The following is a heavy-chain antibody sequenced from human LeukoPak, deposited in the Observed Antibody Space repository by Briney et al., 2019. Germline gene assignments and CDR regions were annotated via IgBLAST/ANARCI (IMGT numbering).Heavy chain of an antibody. V-gene: IGHV6-1*01. J-gene: IGHJ6*03. D-gene: IGHD6-13*01. CDR2: TYYRSKWYN. Sequence: SQTLSLTCAISGDSVSSNSAAWNWIRQSPSRGLEWLGRTYYRSKWYNDYAVSVKSRITINPDTSKNQFSLQLNSVTPEDTAVYYCARDLGGVQQLLGQYYMDVWGKGTTVTVSS. CDR1: GDSVSSNSAA. CDR3: ARDLGGVQQLLGQYYMDV.